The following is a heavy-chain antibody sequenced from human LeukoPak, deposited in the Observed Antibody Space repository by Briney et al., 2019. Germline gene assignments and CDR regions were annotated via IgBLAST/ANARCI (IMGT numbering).Heavy chain of an antibody. CDR3: ARGLDGYGGY. Sequence: GGSLRLSCAASGSTFSSYSINWVRQAPGKGLEWVSYISSSSSTIYYADSVKGRFTISRDNAKNSLYLQMNSLRAEDTAVYYCARGLDGYGGYWGQGTLVTVSS. D-gene: IGHD5-18*01. V-gene: IGHV3-48*01. CDR2: ISSSSSTI. CDR1: GSTFSSYS. J-gene: IGHJ4*02.